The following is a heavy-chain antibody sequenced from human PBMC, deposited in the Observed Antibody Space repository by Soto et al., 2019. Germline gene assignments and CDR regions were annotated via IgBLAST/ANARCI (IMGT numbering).Heavy chain of an antibody. V-gene: IGHV4-31*03. J-gene: IGHJ5*02. CDR3: ARMYSSGSGWFHP. CDR1: GYSIPAGGYY. CDR2: FYSSGSI. Sequence: PSETLSLTCFVSGYSIPAGGYYWSWIRHHPGKGLEWIGSFYSSGSIIYNPSLRSRVSISGDTSSNQFSMSLTSVTAADTARYYCARMYSSGSGWFHPWGQGTLVTV. D-gene: IGHD6-19*01.